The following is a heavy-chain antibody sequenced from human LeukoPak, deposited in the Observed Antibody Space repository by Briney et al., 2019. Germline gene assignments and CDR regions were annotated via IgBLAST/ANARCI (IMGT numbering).Heavy chain of an antibody. CDR1: GYSISSGYY. Sequence: SETLSLTCTVSGYSISSGYYWGWIRQPPGKGLEWIGSIYHSGSTYYNPPLKSRVTISVDTSKNQFSLKLSSVTAADTAVYYCAGDLTGIGVGWFDPWGQGTLVTVSS. CDR3: AGDLTGIGVGWFDP. J-gene: IGHJ5*02. V-gene: IGHV4-38-2*02. CDR2: IYHSGST. D-gene: IGHD3-9*01.